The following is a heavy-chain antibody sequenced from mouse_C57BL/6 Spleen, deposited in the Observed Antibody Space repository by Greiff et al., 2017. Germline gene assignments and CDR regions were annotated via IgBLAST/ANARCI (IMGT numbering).Heavy chain of an antibody. CDR3: AGADYYSNSPFDY. Sequence: EVQVVESGGGLVKPGGSLKLSCAASGFTFSSYAMSWVRQTPEKSLAWVANISHGGSCTYYHDNVKGLLTISRENAKTNRNLKRSQLKTEDTAMYDGAGADYYSNSPFDYWGQGTTLTVSS. V-gene: IGHV5-4*01. CDR2: ISHGGSCT. D-gene: IGHD2-5*01. CDR1: GFTFSSYA. J-gene: IGHJ2*01.